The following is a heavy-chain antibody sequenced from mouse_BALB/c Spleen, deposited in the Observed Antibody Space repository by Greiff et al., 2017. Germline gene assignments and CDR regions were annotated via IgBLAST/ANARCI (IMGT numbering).Heavy chain of an antibody. CDR1: GFAFSSHD. V-gene: IGHV5-12-1*01. CDR3: ASNWDRAY. J-gene: IGHJ3*01. CDR2: IISCGGST. D-gene: IGHD4-1*01. Sequence: VKPVESGGCFVKPGGSRKPSCAAFGFAFSSHDMTWGCQTPEKRPEWVAYIISCGGSTYYPDTVKGRFTISRDNAKNTLNLQMSSQKSEDPAMYSCASNWDRAYWGQGTLVTVSA.